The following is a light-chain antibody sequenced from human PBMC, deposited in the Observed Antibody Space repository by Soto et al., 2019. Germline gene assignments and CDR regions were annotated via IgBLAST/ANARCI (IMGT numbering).Light chain of an antibody. CDR3: SSYASSSTLV. J-gene: IGLJ2*01. Sequence: QSALTQPASVSGSPGQSITISCTGTSSDVGGYDYVSWYQQHPGKVPKPMIYDVSSRPSGVSNRFSGSKSGNTASLTISGLQAEDEADYYCSSYASSSTLVFGGGTKVTVL. V-gene: IGLV2-14*01. CDR1: SSDVGGYDY. CDR2: DVS.